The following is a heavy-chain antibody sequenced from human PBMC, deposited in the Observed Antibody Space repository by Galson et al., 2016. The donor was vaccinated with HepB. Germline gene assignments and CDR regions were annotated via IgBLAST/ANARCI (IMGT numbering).Heavy chain of an antibody. V-gene: IGHV3-7*03. J-gene: IGHJ4*02. CDR1: GFTLSNYW. D-gene: IGHD3-10*01. Sequence: SLRLSCAASGFTLSNYWMTWVRQAPGKGPEWVANTKQDGSEKYYADSVKGRFTISRDNARNSLYLQMNSLRAEDTAVYYCARDLEGYYGTAGWDYWGQGTLVTVSS. CDR2: TKQDGSEK. CDR3: ARDLEGYYGTAGWDY.